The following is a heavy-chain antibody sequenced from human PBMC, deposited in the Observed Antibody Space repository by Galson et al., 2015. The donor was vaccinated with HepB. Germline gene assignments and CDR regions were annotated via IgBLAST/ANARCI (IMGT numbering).Heavy chain of an antibody. J-gene: IGHJ2*01. CDR2: IYSGGRP. V-gene: IGHV3-66*01. CDR1: GFTVSSNY. CDR3: ARDGYSSSWYVRYFDL. D-gene: IGHD6-13*01. Sequence: SLRLSCAASGFTVSSNYMSWVRQAPGKGLEWVSVIYSGGRPYYADYVKGRFTISGDNSKNTLYLQMNSLSAEDTAVYYCARDGYSSSWYVRYFDLWGRGTLVTVSS.